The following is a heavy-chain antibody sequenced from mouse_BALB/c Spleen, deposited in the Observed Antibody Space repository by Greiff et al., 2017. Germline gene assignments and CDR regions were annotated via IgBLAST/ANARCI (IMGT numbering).Heavy chain of an antibody. D-gene: IGHD1-1*01. J-gene: IGHJ2*01. CDR1: GYTFTSYW. Sequence: VQLQQPGAELVKPGASVKMSCKASGYTFTSYWMHWVKQRPGQGLEWIGVIDPSDSYTSYNQKFKGKATLTVDTSSSTAYMQLSSLTSEDSAVYYCTRRITTVVAHFDYWGQGTTLTVSS. CDR3: TRRITTVVAHFDY. CDR2: IDPSDSYT. V-gene: IGHV1S127*01.